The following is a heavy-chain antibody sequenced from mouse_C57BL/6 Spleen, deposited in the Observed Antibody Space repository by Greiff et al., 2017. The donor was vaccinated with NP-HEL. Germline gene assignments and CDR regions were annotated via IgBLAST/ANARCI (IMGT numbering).Heavy chain of an antibody. Sequence: QVQLQQPGAELVRPGTSVKLSCKASGYTFTSYWMHWVKQRPGQGLEWIGVIDPSDSYTNYNQKFKGKATLTVDTSSSTAYMQLSSLTSEDSAVYYCARSHYSNYDYAMDYWGQGTSVTVSS. CDR1: GYTFTSYW. D-gene: IGHD2-5*01. V-gene: IGHV1-59*01. CDR3: ARSHYSNYDYAMDY. CDR2: IDPSDSYT. J-gene: IGHJ4*01.